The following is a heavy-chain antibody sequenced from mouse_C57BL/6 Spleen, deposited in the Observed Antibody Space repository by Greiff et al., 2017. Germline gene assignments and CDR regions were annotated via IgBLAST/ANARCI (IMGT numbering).Heavy chain of an antibody. V-gene: IGHV1-7*01. CDR1: GYTFTSYW. CDR2: INPSSGYT. CDR3: ARVPDSSGYHYAMDY. D-gene: IGHD3-2*02. Sequence: QVHVKQSGAELAKPGASVKLSCKASGYTFTSYWMHWVKQRPGQGLEWIGYINPSSGYTKYNQKFKDKATLTADKSSSTAYMQLSSLTYEDSAVYYCARVPDSSGYHYAMDYWGQGTSVTVSS. J-gene: IGHJ4*01.